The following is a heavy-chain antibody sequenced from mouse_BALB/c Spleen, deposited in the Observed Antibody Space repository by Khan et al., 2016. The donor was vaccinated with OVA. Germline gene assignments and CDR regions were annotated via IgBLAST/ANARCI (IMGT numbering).Heavy chain of an antibody. CDR2: INTYTGEP. D-gene: IGHD4-1*01. CDR1: GYTFTNYG. Sequence: QIQLVQSGPELKKPGETVKISCKASGYTFTNYGMNWVKQAPGKDLKWMGWINTYTGEPTYADDFKGRFAFSLETSASTAYLKINNLKNEDTATYFCARVGYNGTMDSWGQRTSVTVSS. J-gene: IGHJ4*01. V-gene: IGHV9-3-1*01. CDR3: ARVGYNGTMDS.